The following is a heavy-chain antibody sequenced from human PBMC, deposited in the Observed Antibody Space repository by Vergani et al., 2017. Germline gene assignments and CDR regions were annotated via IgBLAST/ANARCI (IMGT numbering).Heavy chain of an antibody. CDR1: GYTFTSYG. Sequence: QVQLVQSGAEVKKPGASVKVSCKASGYTFTSYGISWVRQAPGQGLEWMGWISAYNGNTNYAQKLQGRVTMTTDTSTSTAYMELRSLRSDDTAVYYCARDGPGDCSSTSCYAWDYYYYYYMDVWGKGTTVTVSS. V-gene: IGHV1-18*01. J-gene: IGHJ6*03. D-gene: IGHD2-2*01. CDR2: ISAYNGNT. CDR3: ARDGPGDCSSTSCYAWDYYYYYYMDV.